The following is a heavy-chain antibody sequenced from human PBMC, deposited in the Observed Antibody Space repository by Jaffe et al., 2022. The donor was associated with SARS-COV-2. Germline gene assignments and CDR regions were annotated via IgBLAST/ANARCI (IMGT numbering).Heavy chain of an antibody. J-gene: IGHJ4*02. CDR3: ARDRSVLELQDCFDY. CDR2: IKQDGSEK. CDR1: GFTFSSYW. D-gene: IGHD1-7*01. Sequence: EVQLVESGGGLVQPGGSLRLSCAASGFTFSSYWMSWVRQAPGKGLEWVANIKQDGSEKYYVDSVKGRFTISRDNAKNSLYLQMNSLRAEDTAVYYCARDRSVLELQDCFDYWGQGTLVTVSS. V-gene: IGHV3-7*01.